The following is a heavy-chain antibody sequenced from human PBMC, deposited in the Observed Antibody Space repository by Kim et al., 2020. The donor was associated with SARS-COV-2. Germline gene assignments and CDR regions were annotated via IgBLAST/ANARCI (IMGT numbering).Heavy chain of an antibody. CDR2: ISYDGSNK. Sequence: GGSLRLSCAASGFTFSSYAMHWVRQAPGKGLEWVAVISYDGSNKYYADSVKGRFTISRDNSKNTLYLQMNSLRAEDTAVYYCARSYYDILTGYYRPYYFDYWGQGTLVTVSS. V-gene: IGHV3-30*04. D-gene: IGHD3-9*01. CDR3: ARSYYDILTGYYRPYYFDY. CDR1: GFTFSSYA. J-gene: IGHJ4*02.